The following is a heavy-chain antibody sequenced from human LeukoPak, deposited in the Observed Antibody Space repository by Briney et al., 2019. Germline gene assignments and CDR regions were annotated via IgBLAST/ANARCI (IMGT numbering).Heavy chain of an antibody. CDR2: ISSNGGST. CDR3: ARDGYNEEDWYFDL. V-gene: IGHV3-64*04. J-gene: IGHJ2*01. D-gene: IGHD5-24*01. CDR1: GFTFSRYA. Sequence: GGSLRLSCSASGFTFSRYAMHWVRQAPGKGLEYVSAISSNGGSTYYADSVKGRFTISRDNSKKTLYLQMNSLRAEDTAVYYCARDGYNEEDWYFDLWGRGILVTVSS.